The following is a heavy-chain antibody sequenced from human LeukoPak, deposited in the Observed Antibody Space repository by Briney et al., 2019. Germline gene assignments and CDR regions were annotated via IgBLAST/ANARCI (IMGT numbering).Heavy chain of an antibody. Sequence: SVKVSCKASGGTFSSYAISWVRQAPGQGLEWMGGINPIFGTANYAQKFQGRVTITADESTSTAYMELSSLRSEDTAVYYCARVRPVGISRLDYWGQGTLVTVSS. V-gene: IGHV1-69*13. D-gene: IGHD1-14*01. J-gene: IGHJ4*02. CDR1: GGTFSSYA. CDR3: ARVRPVGISRLDY. CDR2: INPIFGTA.